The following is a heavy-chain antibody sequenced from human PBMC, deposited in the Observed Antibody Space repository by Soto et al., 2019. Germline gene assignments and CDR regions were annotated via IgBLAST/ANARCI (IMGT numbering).Heavy chain of an antibody. D-gene: IGHD6-6*01. CDR1: DASTGSYY. Sequence: EPRSVACTGSDASTGSYYWNWIRQPPGKGLEWIGYIYNSGNTNYNPSLRSRVTISVDTSKNQFSLKLTSVTAADTAVYYCAAPPRYWGQGTLVTVS. V-gene: IGHV4-59*01. CDR2: IYNSGNT. J-gene: IGHJ4*02. CDR3: AAPPRY.